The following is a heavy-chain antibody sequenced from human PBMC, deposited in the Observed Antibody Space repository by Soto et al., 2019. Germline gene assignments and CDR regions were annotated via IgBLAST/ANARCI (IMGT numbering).Heavy chain of an antibody. V-gene: IGHV4-59*01. D-gene: IGHD6-13*01. Sequence: PSETLSLTCTVSGGSISSYYWSWIRQPPGKGLEWIGYIYYSGSTNYNPSLKSRVTISVDTSKNQFSLKLSSVTAADTAVYYCARGRAAAAYNWFDPWGQGTLATVSS. CDR3: ARGRAAAAYNWFDP. CDR1: GGSISSYY. J-gene: IGHJ5*02. CDR2: IYYSGST.